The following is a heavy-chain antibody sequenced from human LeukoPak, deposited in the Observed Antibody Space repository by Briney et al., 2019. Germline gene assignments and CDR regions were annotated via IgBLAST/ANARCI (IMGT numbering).Heavy chain of an antibody. CDR3: VKEGYCSGASCYNFDY. D-gene: IGHD2-2*02. J-gene: IGHJ4*02. Sequence: PGGSLRLSCAASGFTFSSYAMSWVRQAPGKGLEWVAFIHYDGSNKDYADSVKGRFTISRDNSKKTVYLQMNSLRAEDTAIYYCVKEGYCSGASCYNFDYWGQGTLVTVSS. CDR1: GFTFSSYA. CDR2: IHYDGSNK. V-gene: IGHV3-30*02.